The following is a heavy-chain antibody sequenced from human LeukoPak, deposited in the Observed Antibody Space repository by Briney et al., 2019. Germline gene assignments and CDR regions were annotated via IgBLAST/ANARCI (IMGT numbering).Heavy chain of an antibody. D-gene: IGHD1-26*01. Sequence: PGRSLRLSCAASGFTFSSYSMNWVRLAPGKGREWLSYISSSSSTIYYADSVKGRFTISRDDAKNSLYLQMNSLRDEDTAVYYCAREAPGAHNHFDYWGQGTLVTVSS. V-gene: IGHV3-48*02. CDR3: AREAPGAHNHFDY. J-gene: IGHJ4*02. CDR2: ISSSSSTI. CDR1: GFTFSSYS.